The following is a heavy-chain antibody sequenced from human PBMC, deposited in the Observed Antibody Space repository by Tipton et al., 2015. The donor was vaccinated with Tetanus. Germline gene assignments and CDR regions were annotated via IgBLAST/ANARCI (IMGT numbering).Heavy chain of an antibody. CDR1: GFTFSSYA. D-gene: IGHD5-24*01. V-gene: IGHV3-30-3*01. CDR3: ARDQRWLQFSYYFDY. J-gene: IGHJ4*02. CDR2: ISYAGSNK. Sequence: QLVQSGGGVVQPGRSLRLSCAASGFTFSSYAMHWVRQAPGKGLEWVAVISYAGSNKYYADSVKGRFTISRDNSKNTLYLQMNSLRAEDTAVYYCARDQRWLQFSYYFDYWGQGTLVTFSS.